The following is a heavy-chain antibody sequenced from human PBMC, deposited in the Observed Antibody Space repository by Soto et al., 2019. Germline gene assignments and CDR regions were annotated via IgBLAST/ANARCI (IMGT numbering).Heavy chain of an antibody. V-gene: IGHV3-15*01. J-gene: IGHJ4*02. CDR3: TTDAPSTQDYDFWSGYLYYFDY. CDR2: IKSKTDGGTT. Sequence: GGSLRLSCAASGFTFSNAWMSWVRQAPGKGLEWVGRIKSKTDGGTTDYAAPVKGRFTISRDDSKNTLYLQMNSLKTEDTAVYYCTTDAPSTQDYDFWSGYLYYFDYWGQGTLVTVSS. CDR1: GFTFSNAW. D-gene: IGHD3-3*01.